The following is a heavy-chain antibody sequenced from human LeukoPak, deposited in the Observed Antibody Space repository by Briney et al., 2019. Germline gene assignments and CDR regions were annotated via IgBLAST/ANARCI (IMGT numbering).Heavy chain of an antibody. CDR1: GFTFSSYW. D-gene: IGHD4/OR15-4a*01. CDR3: ARGLTIKTGWFFDH. Sequence: GGSLRLSCAASGFTFSSYWMSWVRQAPGKGLEWVANIKQDGSEKYYVDSVKGRFTISRDNAKNSLYLQMNSLRAEDTAVYYCARGLTIKTGWFFDHWGQGTLVTVSS. V-gene: IGHV3-7*01. J-gene: IGHJ4*02. CDR2: IKQDGSEK.